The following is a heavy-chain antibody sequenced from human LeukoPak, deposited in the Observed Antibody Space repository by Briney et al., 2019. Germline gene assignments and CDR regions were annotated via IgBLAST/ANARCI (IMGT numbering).Heavy chain of an antibody. J-gene: IGHJ4*02. CDR2: INPNSGGT. CDR1: GYTFTGYY. Sequence: ASVKVSCKASGYTFTGYYMHWVRQAPGQGLEWMGRINPNSGGTNYAQKFQGRVTVTTDESTSTAYMELSSLRSEDTAVYYCAGDSRYYYDSSGYYYKSSFYFDYWGQGTLVTVSS. D-gene: IGHD3-22*01. CDR3: AGDSRYYYDSSGYYYKSSFYFDY. V-gene: IGHV1-2*06.